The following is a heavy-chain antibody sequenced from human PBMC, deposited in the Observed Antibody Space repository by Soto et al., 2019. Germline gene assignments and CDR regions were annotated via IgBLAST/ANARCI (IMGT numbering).Heavy chain of an antibody. Sequence: SVKVSCKASGGTFSSYAISWVRQAPGQGLEWMGGIIPIFGTANYAQKFQGRVTITADESMSTAYMELSSLRSEDTAVYYCARSFVVVPAAMAYWGQGTLVTVSS. V-gene: IGHV1-69*13. CDR3: ARSFVVVPAAMAY. J-gene: IGHJ4*02. CDR2: IIPIFGTA. D-gene: IGHD2-2*01. CDR1: GGTFSSYA.